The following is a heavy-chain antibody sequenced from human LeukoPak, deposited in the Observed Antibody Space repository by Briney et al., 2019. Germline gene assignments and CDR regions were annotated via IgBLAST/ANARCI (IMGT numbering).Heavy chain of an antibody. CDR1: VFTFSSYW. CDR2: IKQDGSEK. V-gene: IGHV3-7*01. Sequence: GGSLRLSCAASVFTFSSYWMSWVRQAPGKGLEWVANIKQDGSEKYYVDSVEGRFTISRDNAKNSLYLQMNSLRAEDTAVYYCARGVRVFDYWGQGTLVTVSS. J-gene: IGHJ4*02. CDR3: ARGVRVFDY.